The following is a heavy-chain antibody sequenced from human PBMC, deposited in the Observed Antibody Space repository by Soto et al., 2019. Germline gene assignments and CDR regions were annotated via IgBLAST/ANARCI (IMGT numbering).Heavy chain of an antibody. V-gene: IGHV4-39*07. CDR3: ARVYMVRGTIIRYFDY. J-gene: IGHJ4*02. CDR2: IYYSGST. Sequence: SETLSLTCTVSGGSISSSSYYRGWIRQPPGKGLEWIGSIYYSGSTYYNPSLKSRVTISVDKSKNQFSLKLSSVTAADTAVYYCARVYMVRGTIIRYFDYWGQGTLVTVSS. CDR1: GGSISSSSYY. D-gene: IGHD3-10*01.